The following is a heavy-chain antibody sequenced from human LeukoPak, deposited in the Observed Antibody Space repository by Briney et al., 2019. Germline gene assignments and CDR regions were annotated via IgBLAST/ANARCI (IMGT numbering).Heavy chain of an antibody. J-gene: IGHJ4*02. CDR2: IIPMFGTT. CDR1: GGTLSNYA. V-gene: IGHV1-69*05. Sequence: GSSVRFSCKASGGTLSNYALSWVRQAPGQGLEWMGGIIPMFGTTKYAQEFQGRVTITTDESTRTAYMELSSLRSDDTAVYYCALIPYCTTITCYYFDYWGQGTLVTVSS. CDR3: ALIPYCTTITCYYFDY. D-gene: IGHD2-8*01.